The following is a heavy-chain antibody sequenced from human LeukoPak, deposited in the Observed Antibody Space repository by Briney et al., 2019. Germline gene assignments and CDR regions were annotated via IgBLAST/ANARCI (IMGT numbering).Heavy chain of an antibody. D-gene: IGHD6-6*01. CDR1: GFTFSNYW. V-gene: IGHV3-7*05. Sequence: GGSLRLSCAASGFTFSNYWMAWVRQAPGRGLEWVASIKPDGSVIYYGDSVKGRFTLSRDNTKNALHLQMNSLRVEDTAVFYCARIGYRSSTFDYWGQGTPVTVSS. CDR2: IKPDGSVI. CDR3: ARIGYRSSTFDY. J-gene: IGHJ4*02.